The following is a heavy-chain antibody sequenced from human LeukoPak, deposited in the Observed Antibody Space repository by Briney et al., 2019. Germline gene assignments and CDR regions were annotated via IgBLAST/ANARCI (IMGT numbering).Heavy chain of an antibody. J-gene: IGHJ3*02. V-gene: IGHV3-23*01. Sequence: GGSLRLSCAVSGFTFSSYGMSWVRQAPGKGLEWVSVISGSGDRTYYADSVKGRFTISRDNSKNTLYLQMNSLRAEDTAVYYCAKTGPYSGTYLSAFDIWGQGTMVTVSS. CDR2: ISGSGDRT. CDR3: AKTGPYSGTYLSAFDI. D-gene: IGHD1-26*01. CDR1: GFTFSSYG.